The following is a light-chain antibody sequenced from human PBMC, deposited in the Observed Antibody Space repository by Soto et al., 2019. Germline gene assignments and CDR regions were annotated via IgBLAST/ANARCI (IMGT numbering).Light chain of an antibody. Sequence: DIQMTQSPSTLSASVGDRVTITCRASQRISNWLAWYQQKPGKAPKVLIFKASNLESGVPSRFSGSGSGTEFTLTISSLQPDDFATYYCQQYSTYLLFTFGPGTKVDIK. V-gene: IGKV1-5*03. CDR3: QQYSTYLLFT. CDR1: QRISNW. J-gene: IGKJ3*01. CDR2: KAS.